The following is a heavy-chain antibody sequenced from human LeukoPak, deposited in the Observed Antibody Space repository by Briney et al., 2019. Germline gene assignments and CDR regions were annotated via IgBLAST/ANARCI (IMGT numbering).Heavy chain of an antibody. CDR2: ISGSGGSI. CDR3: AKDHSTIFGALTYFDY. D-gene: IGHD3-3*01. Sequence: GGSLRLSCAASGFTFDDYAMTWVRQAPGKGLEWVSAISGSGGSIYYADSVKGRFTISRDNSKNTLYLQMNSLRAEDTAIYYCAKDHSTIFGALTYFDYWGQGTLVTVSS. CDR1: GFTFDDYA. V-gene: IGHV3-23*01. J-gene: IGHJ4*02.